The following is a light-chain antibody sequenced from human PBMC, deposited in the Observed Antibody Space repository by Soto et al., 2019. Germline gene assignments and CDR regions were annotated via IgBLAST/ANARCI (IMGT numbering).Light chain of an antibody. J-gene: IGKJ1*01. CDR3: QQYKSYST. CDR1: QSLNTR. CDR2: DAS. V-gene: IGKV1-5*01. Sequence: DIQLTQSPSTLSASVGVRVTLTCRASQSLNTRLAWYQQRPGKAPKLLIYDASTLESGVPSRFSGGGSGTEFTLTINNLQPDDLATYICQQYKSYSTFGRGTKVDIK.